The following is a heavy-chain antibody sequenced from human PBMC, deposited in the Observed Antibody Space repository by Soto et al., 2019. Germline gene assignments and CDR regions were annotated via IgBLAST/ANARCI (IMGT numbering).Heavy chain of an antibody. V-gene: IGHV1-18*01. CDR1: GYTFTSYG. CDR2: ISAYNGNT. Sequence: VKVSCKASGYTFTSYGISWVRQAPGQGLEWMGWISAYNGNTNYAQKLQGRVTMTTDTSTSTAYMELRSLRSDDTAVYYCARDLGYCSGGSCYNWFDPWGQGTLVTVSS. CDR3: ARDLGYCSGGSCYNWFDP. J-gene: IGHJ5*02. D-gene: IGHD2-15*01.